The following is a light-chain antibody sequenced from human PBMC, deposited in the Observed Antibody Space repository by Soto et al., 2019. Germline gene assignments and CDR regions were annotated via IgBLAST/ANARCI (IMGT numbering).Light chain of an antibody. CDR3: QQYNNGLT. V-gene: IGKV3-15*01. CDR2: GSS. CDR1: QSVSSK. J-gene: IGKJ4*01. Sequence: EIVMTQSPATLSVSPGVRATLSCRASQSVSSKLAWYQQKPGQAPRLLIYGSSTRATGIPARFSGSGSGTEFTLTISSLQSEDFAVYYCQQYNNGLTFGGGTKVEIK.